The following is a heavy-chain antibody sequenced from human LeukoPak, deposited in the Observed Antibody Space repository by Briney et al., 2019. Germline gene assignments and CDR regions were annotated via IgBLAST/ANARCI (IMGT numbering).Heavy chain of an antibody. J-gene: IGHJ3*02. CDR2: IYYSGST. Sequence: SETLSLTCTVSGGSISSSSYYWGWIRQPPGKGLEWIGSIYYSGSTYYNPSLKSRVTISVDTSKNQFSLKLSSVTAADTAVYYSARRYCTNGVCYRSAFDIWGQGTMVTVSS. V-gene: IGHV4-39*01. CDR1: GGSISSSSYY. CDR3: ARRYCTNGVCYRSAFDI. D-gene: IGHD2-8*01.